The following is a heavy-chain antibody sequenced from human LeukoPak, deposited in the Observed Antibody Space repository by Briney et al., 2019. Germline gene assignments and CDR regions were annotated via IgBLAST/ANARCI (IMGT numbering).Heavy chain of an antibody. CDR2: ISYDGTNR. CDR1: GFIFSTHG. Sequence: PGRSLRLSCAAYGFIFSTHGMHWVRQAPGKGLQWVTFISYDGTNRYYADSVKGRFTISRDNSKNTLSLQMNSLREEDTAIYYFARPRIALAATSYFDYWGQGTLVTVSS. D-gene: IGHD6-13*01. CDR3: ARPRIALAATSYFDY. V-gene: IGHV3-33*05. J-gene: IGHJ4*02.